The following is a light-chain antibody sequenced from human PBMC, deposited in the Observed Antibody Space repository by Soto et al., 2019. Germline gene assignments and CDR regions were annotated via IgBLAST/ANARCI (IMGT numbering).Light chain of an antibody. CDR3: QHYNSYSEA. Sequence: DIQMTQSPSTLSGSVGDRVTITCRASQTINNWLAWYQQRPGKAPTFLIYKTSTLETGVPSRFSGSGSGTEFTLTISSLRPDDFATYYCQHYNSYSEAFGQGTKVDIK. CDR1: QTINNW. CDR2: KTS. V-gene: IGKV1-5*03. J-gene: IGKJ1*01.